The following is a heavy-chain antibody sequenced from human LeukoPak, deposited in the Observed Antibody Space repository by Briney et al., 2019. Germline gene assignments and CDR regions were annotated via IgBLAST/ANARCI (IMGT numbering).Heavy chain of an antibody. CDR2: IYHTGST. CDR1: GGSISSYY. D-gene: IGHD6-25*01. CDR3: ARRGRNSSGWQDYL. V-gene: IGHV4-59*01. J-gene: IGHJ4*02. Sequence: PSETLSLTCTVSGGSISSYYWSWIRQPPGKGLEWIANIYHTGSTNYNPSLSSRVTISIDTAKNQFSLKLTSVTAADTAVYYCARRGRNSSGWQDYLWGQGTRVTVSS.